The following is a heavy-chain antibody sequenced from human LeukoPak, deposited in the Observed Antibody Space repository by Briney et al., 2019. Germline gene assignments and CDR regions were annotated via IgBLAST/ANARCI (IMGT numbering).Heavy chain of an antibody. D-gene: IGHD2-2*01. J-gene: IGHJ6*02. CDR1: GFTVSSNY. V-gene: IGHV3-53*01. Sequence: GGSLRLSCAASGFTVSSNYMSWVRQAPGKGLEWVSVIYSGGSTYYADSVKGRFTISRDNSKNTVYLQMNSLRAEDTAVYYCARKVVVPAAMRDYYYYYGMDVWGQGTTVTVSS. CDR2: IYSGGST. CDR3: ARKVVVPAAMRDYYYYYGMDV.